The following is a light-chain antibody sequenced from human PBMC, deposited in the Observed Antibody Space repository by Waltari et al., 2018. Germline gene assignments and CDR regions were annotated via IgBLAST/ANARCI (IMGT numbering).Light chain of an antibody. CDR1: QSISSY. CDR3: QQTYSTPGLT. CDR2: AAS. J-gene: IGKJ4*01. Sequence: TITCRASQSISSYLNWYQQKPGKAPKLLIYAASSLQSGVPSRFSGSGSGTDFALTISSLQPEDLGTYYCQQTYSTPGLTFGGGTKVAIK. V-gene: IGKV1-39*01.